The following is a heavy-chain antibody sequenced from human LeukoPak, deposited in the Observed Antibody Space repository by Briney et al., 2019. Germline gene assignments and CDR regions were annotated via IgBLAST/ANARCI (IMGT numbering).Heavy chain of an antibody. D-gene: IGHD2-2*01. Sequence: ASVKVSCKASGYTFTSYGISWVRQAPGQGLEWMGWISAYNGNTNYAQKLQGRVTMTTDTSTSTAYMELSSLRSEDTAVYYCARSPYCSSTSCQYSSGWPFDYWGQGTLVTVSS. CDR1: GYTFTSYG. CDR3: ARSPYCSSTSCQYSSGWPFDY. J-gene: IGHJ4*02. V-gene: IGHV1-18*01. CDR2: ISAYNGNT.